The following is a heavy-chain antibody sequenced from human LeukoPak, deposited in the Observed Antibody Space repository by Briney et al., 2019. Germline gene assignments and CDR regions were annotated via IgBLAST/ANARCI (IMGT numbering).Heavy chain of an antibody. Sequence: ASVKVSCKASGYTFTTYGISWVRQAPGQGLEWMGWISPYNGYTNYAQKLQGRVTMTTDTSTNTAHMDLRSLRSDDTAVYYCARDHWSHYYGSGGQNYFDPWGQGTLVIVSS. D-gene: IGHD3-10*01. CDR3: ARDHWSHYYGSGGQNYFDP. V-gene: IGHV1-18*01. CDR2: ISPYNGYT. J-gene: IGHJ5*02. CDR1: GYTFTTYG.